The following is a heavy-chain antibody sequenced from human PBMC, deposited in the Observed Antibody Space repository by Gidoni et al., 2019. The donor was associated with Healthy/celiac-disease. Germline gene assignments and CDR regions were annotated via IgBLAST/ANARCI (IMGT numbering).Heavy chain of an antibody. D-gene: IGHD3-10*01. Sequence: QVQLVESGGGLVKPGGSLRLSCAASGFTFSDYYMSWIRQAPGKGLGLVSYMSVSMSYTNYAYAVKGRFTIPRDNSKNSLYLQMNSLRAGDTAGYYCAKDGHYFGSGGGDYWGQGTLVTVSS. V-gene: IGHV3-11*06. CDR1: GFTFSDYY. CDR3: AKDGHYFGSGGGDY. CDR2: MSVSMSYT. J-gene: IGHJ4*02.